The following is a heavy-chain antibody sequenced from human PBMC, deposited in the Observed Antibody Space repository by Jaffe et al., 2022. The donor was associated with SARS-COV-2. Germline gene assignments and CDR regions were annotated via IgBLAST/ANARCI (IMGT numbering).Heavy chain of an antibody. J-gene: IGHJ4*02. V-gene: IGHV3-30*04. CDR2: ISYDGRDK. CDR3: ARDYDIAAAGKGYFDY. CDR1: GFALRTYA. D-gene: IGHD6-13*01. Sequence: QVQLVESGGGVVQPGRSLRLSCAASGFALRTYAMQWVRQAPGKGLEWVAVISYDGRDKNYAESVKGRFTISRDNSKNTVYLEMNSLRNEDTAVYYCARDYDIAAAGKGYFDYWGQGTLVTVSA.